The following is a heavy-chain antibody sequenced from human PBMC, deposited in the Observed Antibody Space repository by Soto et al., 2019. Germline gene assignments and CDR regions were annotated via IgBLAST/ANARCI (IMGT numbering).Heavy chain of an antibody. CDR1: GDSVSSNSAA. V-gene: IGHV6-1*01. J-gene: IGHJ5*02. Sequence: PSQTLSLTCAISGDSVSSNSAAWNWIRQSPSRGLEWLGRTYYRSKWYNDYAVSVKSRITINPDTSKNQFSLQLNSVTPEDTAVYYCARGPGTAVAGSWSWFDPWGQGTLVTVSS. CDR2: TYYRSKWYN. D-gene: IGHD6-19*01. CDR3: ARGPGTAVAGSWSWFDP.